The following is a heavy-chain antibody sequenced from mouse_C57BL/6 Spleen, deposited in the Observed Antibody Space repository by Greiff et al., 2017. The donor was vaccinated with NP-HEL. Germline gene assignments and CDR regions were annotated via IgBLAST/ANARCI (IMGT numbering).Heavy chain of an antibody. V-gene: IGHV14-2*01. D-gene: IGHD1-1*01. CDR2: IDPEDGET. CDR1: GFNFTDYY. CDR3: DGDNCGSSYGTY. J-gene: IGHJ3*01. Sequence: VQLQQSGAELVKPGASVKLSCTASGFNFTDYYMHWVKQRTVQGLEWIGRIDPEDGETKYAPKFQGKATITADTSSNTAYLQLSSLTSEDTAVYYCDGDNCGSSYGTYWGQGTLVTVSA.